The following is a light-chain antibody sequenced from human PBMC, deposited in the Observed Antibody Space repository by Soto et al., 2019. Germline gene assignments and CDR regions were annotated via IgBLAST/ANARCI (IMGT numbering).Light chain of an antibody. CDR1: QSVSSSY. Sequence: IGLPQSPGTLPLSPGERATLSCRASQSVSSSYLAWYQQKPGQAPRLLIYGASSRATGIPDRFSGSGSGTDFTLTISRLEPEDFAVYYCQQYGSSPWTFGQGTKVDIK. J-gene: IGKJ1*01. CDR2: GAS. V-gene: IGKV3-20*01. CDR3: QQYGSSPWT.